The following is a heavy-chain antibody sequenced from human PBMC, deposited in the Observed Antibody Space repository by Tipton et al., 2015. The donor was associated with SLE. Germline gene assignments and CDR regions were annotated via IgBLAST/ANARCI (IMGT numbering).Heavy chain of an antibody. D-gene: IGHD6-13*01. CDR3: AKALGLIAAAGKENFDY. J-gene: IGHJ4*02. CDR2: IRYDGSNK. CDR1: GFTFSSYG. V-gene: IGHV3-30*02. Sequence: SLRLSCAASGFTFSSYGMHWVRQAPGKGLEWVAFIRYDGSNKYYADSVKGRFTISRDNSKNTLYLQMNGLRAEGTAVYYCAKALGLIAAAGKENFDYWGQGTLVTVSS.